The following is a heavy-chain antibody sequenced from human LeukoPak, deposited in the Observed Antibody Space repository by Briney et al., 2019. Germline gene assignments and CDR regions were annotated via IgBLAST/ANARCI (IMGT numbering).Heavy chain of an antibody. CDR2: IRYDGSNK. Sequence: PGGSLRLSCAASGFTFSSYGMHWVRQAPGKGLEWVAFIRYDGSNKYYADSVKGRFTISRDNSKNTLYLQMNSLRAEDTAVYYCARLADYDSSGYFDYWGQGTLVTVSS. V-gene: IGHV3-30*02. CDR1: GFTFSSYG. CDR3: ARLADYDSSGYFDY. J-gene: IGHJ4*02. D-gene: IGHD3-22*01.